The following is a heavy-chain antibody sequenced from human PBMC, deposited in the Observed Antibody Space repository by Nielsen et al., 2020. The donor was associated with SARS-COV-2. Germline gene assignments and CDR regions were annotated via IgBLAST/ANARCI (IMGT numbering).Heavy chain of an antibody. J-gene: IGHJ4*02. V-gene: IGHV3-21*01. CDR3: VSEARHFDY. CDR2: ISSSSSYI. Sequence: GGSLRLSCAASGFTFSSYEMNWVRQAPGKGLEWVSSISSSSSYIYYADSVKGRFTISRDNAKNSLYLQMNSLRAEDTAVYYCVSEARHFDYWGQGTLVTVSS. CDR1: GFTFSSYE. D-gene: IGHD6-6*01.